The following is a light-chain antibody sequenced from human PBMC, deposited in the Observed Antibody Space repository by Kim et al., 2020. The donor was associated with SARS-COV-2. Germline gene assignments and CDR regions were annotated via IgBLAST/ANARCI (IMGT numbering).Light chain of an antibody. J-gene: IGKJ3*01. CDR3: QQSYSTPFT. CDR1: QSISSY. Sequence: ASVGDRVTITCRASQSISSYLNWDQQKPGKAPTLLIYAASSLQSGVPSRFSGSGSGTDFTLTISSLQPEDFATYYCQQSYSTPFTFGPGTKVDIK. CDR2: AAS. V-gene: IGKV1-39*01.